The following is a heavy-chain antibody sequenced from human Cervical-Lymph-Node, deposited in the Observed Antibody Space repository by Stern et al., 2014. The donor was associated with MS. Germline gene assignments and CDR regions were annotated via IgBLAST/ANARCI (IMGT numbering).Heavy chain of an antibody. D-gene: IGHD4-17*01. V-gene: IGHV4-4*02. CDR2: IYHSGST. CDR3: ASLAEYGDYQGSDY. J-gene: IGHJ4*02. Sequence: VQLVQSGPGLVKPSGTLSLTCAVSGGSISSSNWWGWVRQPPGKGLEWIGEIYHSGSTNYNPSLKSRVTISVDKSKNQFSLKLSSVTAADTAVYYCASLAEYGDYQGSDYWGQGTLVTVSS. CDR1: GGSISSSNW.